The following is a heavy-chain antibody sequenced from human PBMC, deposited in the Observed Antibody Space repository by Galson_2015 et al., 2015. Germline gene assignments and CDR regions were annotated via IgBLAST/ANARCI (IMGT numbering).Heavy chain of an antibody. Sequence: SLRLSCAASGFTFSSYAMNWVRQAPGKGLEWVSAISGSGGSTYYADSVKGRFTISRDNSKNTLYLQMNSVRDEDTAVYYCASSWFSAGDSLQYWYFDRSGRATLVTVSS. D-gene: IGHD2-21*02. CDR3: ASSWFSAGDSLQYWYFDR. J-gene: IGHJ2*01. CDR2: ISGSGGST. CDR1: GFTFSSYA. V-gene: IGHV3-23*01.